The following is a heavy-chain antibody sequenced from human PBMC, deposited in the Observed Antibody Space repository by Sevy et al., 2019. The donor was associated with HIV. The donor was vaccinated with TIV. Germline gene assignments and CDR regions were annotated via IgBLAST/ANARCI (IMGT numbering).Heavy chain of an antibody. CDR2: ISAYNGNT. Sequence: ASVKVSCKASGYTFTSYGISWVRQAPGQGLEWMGWISAYNGNTNYAQKLQGRVTMTTDTSTSTAYMELRSLRSDDTAVYYCARAEGNYDFWSEDYYYMDVWGKGTTVTVSS. CDR3: ARAEGNYDFWSEDYYYMDV. D-gene: IGHD3-3*01. V-gene: IGHV1-18*01. J-gene: IGHJ6*03. CDR1: GYTFTSYG.